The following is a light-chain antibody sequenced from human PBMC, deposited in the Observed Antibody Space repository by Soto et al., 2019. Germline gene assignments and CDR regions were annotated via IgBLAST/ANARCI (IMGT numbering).Light chain of an antibody. Sequence: DIVLTQSPGTLSLSPGERATLSCRASQSVSSSYLAWYHQKPGQAPRLLIYATSSRATVIPDRFSGRGSGTDFPLTISRLEHEDFAVYYCQRYDASHITFGQGTRLEIK. V-gene: IGKV3-20*01. CDR3: QRYDASHIT. CDR2: ATS. CDR1: QSVSSSY. J-gene: IGKJ5*01.